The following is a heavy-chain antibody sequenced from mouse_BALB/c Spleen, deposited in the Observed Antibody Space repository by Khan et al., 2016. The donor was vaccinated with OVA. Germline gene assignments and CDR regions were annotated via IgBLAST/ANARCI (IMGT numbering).Heavy chain of an antibody. D-gene: IGHD1-2*01. V-gene: IGHV3-2*02. CDR3: ARTARIKY. Sequence: VQLQESGPGLVKPSQSLSLTCTVTGYSITSGYGWNWIRQFPGNKLEWMGYISYSGSTNYYPSLKSRISITRDTSKNQFFLQLNSVTTEDTATYYCARTARIKYWGQGTTLTVSS. J-gene: IGHJ2*01. CDR2: ISYSGST. CDR1: GYSITSGYG.